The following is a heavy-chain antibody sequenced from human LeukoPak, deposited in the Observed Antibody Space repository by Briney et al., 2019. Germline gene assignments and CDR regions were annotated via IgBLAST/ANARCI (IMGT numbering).Heavy chain of an antibody. Sequence: PGGSLRLSCAASGFTFSSYAMSWVRQAPGKGLEWVSGISGGGVTTYYADSVEGRFTISRDNSKNTPYLQMNSLRADDTAIYYCARNQQLGGHSYYYYGMDVWGQGTTVTVSS. J-gene: IGHJ6*02. V-gene: IGHV3-23*01. CDR1: GFTFSSYA. CDR2: ISGGGVTT. D-gene: IGHD3-16*01. CDR3: ARNQQLGGHSYYYYGMDV.